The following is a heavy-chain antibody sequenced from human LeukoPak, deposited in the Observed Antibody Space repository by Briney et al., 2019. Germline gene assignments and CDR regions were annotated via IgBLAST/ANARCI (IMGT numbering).Heavy chain of an antibody. CDR1: GGTFSSYA. J-gene: IGHJ6*02. CDR3: ARNMAASLSYGMDV. CDR2: IIPIFGTA. D-gene: IGHD5-24*01. Sequence: GASVKVSCKASGGTFSSYAISWVRQAPGQGLEWMGGIIPIFGTANHAQKFEGRVTITADKSTSTAYMELSSLRSEDTAVYYCARNMAASLSYGMDVWGQGTTVTVSS. V-gene: IGHV1-69*06.